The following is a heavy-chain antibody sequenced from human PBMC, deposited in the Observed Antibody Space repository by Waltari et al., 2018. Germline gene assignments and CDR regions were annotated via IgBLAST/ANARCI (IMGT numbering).Heavy chain of an antibody. J-gene: IGHJ4*02. V-gene: IGHV3-33*01. CDR3: ARDGKVDGYTLFDY. Sequence: QVQLVESGGGVVQPGRSLRLSCAASGFTFSRYGLPWVRPAPGKGLEWVAVIWYDGSNKYYADSVKGRFTISRDNSKNTLYLQMNSLRAEDTAVYYCARDGKVDGYTLFDYWGQGTLVTVSS. D-gene: IGHD5-12*01. CDR1: GFTFSRYG. CDR2: IWYDGSNK.